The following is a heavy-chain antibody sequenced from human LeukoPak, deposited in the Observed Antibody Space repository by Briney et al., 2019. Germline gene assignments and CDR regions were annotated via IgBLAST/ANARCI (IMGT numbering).Heavy chain of an antibody. CDR1: GYTFTGYY. CDR2: INPNSGGT. J-gene: IGHJ5*02. D-gene: IGHD3-10*01. V-gene: IGHV1-2*02. CDR3: ARDPGSGMNWFDP. Sequence: ASVKVSCKASGYTFTGYYMHWVRQAPGQGLEWMGWINPNSGGTYYAQKFQGRVSMTRDTSISTAYMELSSLRSDDTAVYYCARDPGSGMNWFDPWGQGTLVTVSS.